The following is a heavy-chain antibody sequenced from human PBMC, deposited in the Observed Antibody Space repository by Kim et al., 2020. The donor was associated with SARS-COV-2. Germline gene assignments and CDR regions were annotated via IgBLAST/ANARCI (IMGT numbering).Heavy chain of an antibody. CDR1: GYTFTSYA. Sequence: ASVKVSCKASGYTFTSYAMHWVRQAPGQRLEWMGWINAGNGNTKYSQKFQGRVTITRDTSASTAYMELSSLRSEDTAVYYCAREDTAMVTAGFDYWGQGTLVTVSS. D-gene: IGHD5-18*01. J-gene: IGHJ4*02. CDR2: INAGNGNT. CDR3: AREDTAMVTAGFDY. V-gene: IGHV1-3*01.